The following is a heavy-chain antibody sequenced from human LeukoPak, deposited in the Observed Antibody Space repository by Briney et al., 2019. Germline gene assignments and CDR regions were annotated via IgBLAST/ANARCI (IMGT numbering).Heavy chain of an antibody. CDR2: IFVSGNTA. CDR3: ARGFVVVPASHDVFDP. V-gene: IGHV3-48*03. J-gene: IGHJ5*02. D-gene: IGHD2-2*01. CDR1: GFTFSSYE. Sequence: GGSLRLSCAASGFTFSSYEMTWVRQAPGKGLEWVSHIFVSGNTAYYADSVKGRFTISRDNSKNTLYLQMNSLRAEDTAVYYCARGFVVVPASHDVFDPWGQGTLVTVSS.